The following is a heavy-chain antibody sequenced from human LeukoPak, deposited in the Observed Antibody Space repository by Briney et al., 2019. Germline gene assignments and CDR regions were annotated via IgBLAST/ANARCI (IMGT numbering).Heavy chain of an antibody. CDR1: GGSFNGYY. CDR2: INHSGST. CDR3: ASRCSSTSCYPYGMDV. Sequence: SETLSLTCAVYGGSFNGYYWSWIRQPPGKGLEWIGEINHSGSTNYNPSLKSRVTISVDTSKNQFSLKLSSVTAADTAVYYCASRCSSTSCYPYGMDVWGQGTTVTVSS. D-gene: IGHD2-2*01. J-gene: IGHJ6*02. V-gene: IGHV4-34*01.